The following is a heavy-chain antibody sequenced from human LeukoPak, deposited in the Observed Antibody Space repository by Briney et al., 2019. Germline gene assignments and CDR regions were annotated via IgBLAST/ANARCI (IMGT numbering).Heavy chain of an antibody. J-gene: IGHJ4*02. CDR3: ARGELRWRRYFDY. CDR1: GFTFSSYA. CDR2: ISYDGSNK. D-gene: IGHD4-23*01. V-gene: IGHV3-30-3*01. Sequence: PGGSLRLSCAASGFTFSSYAMHWVRQAPGKGLEWVAVISYDGSNKYYADSVKGRFTISRDNSKNTLYLQMNSPRAEDTAVYYCARGELRWRRYFDYWGQGTLVTVSS.